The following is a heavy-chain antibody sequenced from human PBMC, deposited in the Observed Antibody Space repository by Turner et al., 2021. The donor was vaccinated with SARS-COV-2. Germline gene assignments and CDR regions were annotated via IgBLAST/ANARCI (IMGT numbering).Heavy chain of an antibody. V-gene: IGHV3-30*04. J-gene: IGHJ6*02. CDR3: ARDSPYCTNGVCYTSYYGMDV. CDR2: ISYDGSNK. D-gene: IGHD2-8*01. Sequence: QVQLVESGGGVVQPGRSLRLSCAASGFTFSSYAMHWVRQAPGKGLEWVAVISYDGSNKYDADSVKGRFTISRDNSKNTLYLQMNSLRAEDTAVYYCARDSPYCTNGVCYTSYYGMDVWGQGTTVTVSS. CDR1: GFTFSSYA.